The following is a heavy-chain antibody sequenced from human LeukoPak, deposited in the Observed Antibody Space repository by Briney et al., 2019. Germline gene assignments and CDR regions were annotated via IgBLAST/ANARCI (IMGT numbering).Heavy chain of an antibody. J-gene: IGHJ4*02. CDR3: ARLHRLGDTSNYRHLDF. V-gene: IGHV3-7*01. Sequence: PGGSLRLSCAAPGFTFSSYCMSWVRQAPGKGLEWVANIKQDGSEIHYVDSVKGRFTIFRDNAESSLYLHMSSLRAEDTAVYYCARLHRLGDTSNYRHLDFWGQGTLVTVSS. CDR2: IKQDGSEI. CDR1: GFTFSSYC. D-gene: IGHD3-22*01.